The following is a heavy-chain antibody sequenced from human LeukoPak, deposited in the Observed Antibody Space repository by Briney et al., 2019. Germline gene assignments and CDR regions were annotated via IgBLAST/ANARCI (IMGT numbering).Heavy chain of an antibody. V-gene: IGHV1-18*01. Sequence: ASVRVSCKASGYTFTSYGISWVRQAPGQGLEWVGWISVYNGNTNYAQNLQGRVRMTTDTSTSTAYMELRGLRSDDTAVYYCARVWNYYDSSGYYLGSSFDYWGQGTLVTVSS. CDR3: ARVWNYYDSSGYYLGSSFDY. D-gene: IGHD3-22*01. J-gene: IGHJ4*02. CDR2: ISVYNGNT. CDR1: GYTFTSYG.